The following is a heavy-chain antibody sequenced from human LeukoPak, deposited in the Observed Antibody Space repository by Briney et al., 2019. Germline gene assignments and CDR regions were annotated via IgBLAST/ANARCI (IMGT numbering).Heavy chain of an antibody. CDR3: ARARGSAGGFDP. V-gene: IGHV4-59*02. CDR1: GGSVSSNY. J-gene: IGHJ5*02. Sequence: SETLSLTCSVSGGSVSSNYWSWIRRPPGKGLEWIGYIYNSGSTNYNPSLKSRVTISVDTSQNLLSLKLSSVTAADTAVYYCARARGSAGGFDPWGQGTLVTVSS. CDR2: IYNSGST. D-gene: IGHD3-16*01.